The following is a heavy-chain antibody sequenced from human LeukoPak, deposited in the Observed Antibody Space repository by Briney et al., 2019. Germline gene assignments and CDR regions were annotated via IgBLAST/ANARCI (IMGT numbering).Heavy chain of an antibody. CDR2: IYSGGST. Sequence: PGGSLRLSCAVSGFTVSSYYMSWVRQAPGKGLEWVSVIYSGGSTYYADSVKGRFTISRDSSKNTLYLQMDTLRVEDTAVYYCAKDFYPGIAAAYDAFDIWGQGTMVTVSS. CDR1: GFTVSSYY. D-gene: IGHD6-13*01. V-gene: IGHV3-66*01. J-gene: IGHJ3*02. CDR3: AKDFYPGIAAAYDAFDI.